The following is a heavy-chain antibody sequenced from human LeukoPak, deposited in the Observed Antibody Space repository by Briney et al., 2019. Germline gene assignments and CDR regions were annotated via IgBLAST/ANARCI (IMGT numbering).Heavy chain of an antibody. CDR3: ARDNWVDC. J-gene: IGHJ5*01. CDR2: IDTSSTTI. CDR1: GLTFSKYS. Sequence: GGSLRLSCAASGLTFSKYSMTWVRQAPGKGLEWVSFIDTSSTTIYYTDSVKGRFTISRDNAKNSLYLQMNSLKVGDTAIYYCARDNWVDCWGQGTLVTVSS. V-gene: IGHV3-48*04.